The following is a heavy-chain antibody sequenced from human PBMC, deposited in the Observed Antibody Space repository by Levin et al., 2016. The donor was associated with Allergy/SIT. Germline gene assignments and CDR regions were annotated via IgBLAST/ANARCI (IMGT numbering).Heavy chain of an antibody. J-gene: IGHJ3*02. D-gene: IGHD3-22*01. V-gene: IGHV3-74*01. CDR1: GFTFGSYW. CDR2: IKSDGSDT. CDR3: AREPRRRGSAYYDAFDI. Sequence: GESLKISCAASGFTFGSYWMHWVRQAPGKGLVWVSRIKSDGSDTNYADSVKGRFTVSRDNAKNTLYLQMNSLTAEDTATYYCAREPRRRGSAYYDAFDIWGQGTMVTVSS.